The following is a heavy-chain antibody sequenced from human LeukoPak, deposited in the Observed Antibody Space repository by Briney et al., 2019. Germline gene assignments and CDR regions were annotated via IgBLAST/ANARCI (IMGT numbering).Heavy chain of an antibody. CDR3: ARLAGTDAFDV. V-gene: IGHV4-4*07. CDR1: GGSTSTYY. D-gene: IGHD6-19*01. J-gene: IGHJ3*01. CDR2: IYTSGNT. Sequence: PSETLSRTCTVAGGSTSTYYWSWIRQPAGKGLEGIGRIYTSGNTNYKPSLKSRVTMSVDTSKNQFSLKLSSVTAADTAVYYCARLAGTDAFDVWGQGTMVTVSS.